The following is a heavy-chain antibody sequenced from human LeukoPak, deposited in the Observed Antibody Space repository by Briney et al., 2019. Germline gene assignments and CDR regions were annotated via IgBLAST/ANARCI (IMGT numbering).Heavy chain of an antibody. CDR3: ARLGRLNQRYDDTKDY. CDR2: IYYSGST. J-gene: IGHJ4*02. CDR1: GGSISSYY. V-gene: IGHV4-59*08. D-gene: IGHD5-12*01. Sequence: SETLSLTCTVSGGSISSYYWSWIRQPPGKGLEWIGYIYYSGSTNYNPSLKSRVTISVDTSKNQFSLKLSSVTAADTAVYYCARLGRLNQRYDDTKDYWGQGTLVTVSS.